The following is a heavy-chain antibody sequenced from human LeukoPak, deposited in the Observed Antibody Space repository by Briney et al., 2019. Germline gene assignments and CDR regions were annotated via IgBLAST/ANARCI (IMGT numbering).Heavy chain of an antibody. CDR1: GGSLNNHY. CDR3: ARDTSYTSETCCNDYFDS. CDR2: ISHTGNT. D-gene: IGHD2/OR15-2a*01. Sequence: SETLSLTCTVSGGSLNNHYWSWVRQPPGKALEWIGYISHTGNTRSHPSLQSRVTISVDTSKNQFSLKLGPVTAADTAIYYCARDTSYTSETCCNDYFDSWGQGTLVTVSS. J-gene: IGHJ4*02. V-gene: IGHV4-59*11.